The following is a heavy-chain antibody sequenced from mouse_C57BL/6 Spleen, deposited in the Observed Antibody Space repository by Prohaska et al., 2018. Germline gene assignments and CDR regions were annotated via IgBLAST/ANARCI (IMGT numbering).Heavy chain of an antibody. CDR2: ISYSGST. Sequence: EVQLQESGPGLAKPSQTLSLTCSVTGYSITSDYWNWIRKFPGNKLEYMGYISYSGSTYYNPSLKSRISITRDTSKNQYYLQLNSVTTEDTATYYCARSPITTVVALYWYFDVWGTGTTVTVSS. CDR3: ARSPITTVVALYWYFDV. CDR1: GYSITSDY. J-gene: IGHJ1*03. V-gene: IGHV3-8*01. D-gene: IGHD1-1*01.